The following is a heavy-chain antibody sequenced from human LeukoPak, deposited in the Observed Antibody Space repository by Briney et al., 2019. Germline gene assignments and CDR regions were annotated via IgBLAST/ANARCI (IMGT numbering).Heavy chain of an antibody. Sequence: PSQTLSLTCTVSGGSISSGSYYWSWIRQPAGKGLEWIGRIYTSGSTNYNPSLKSRVTISVDTSKNQFPLKLSSVTAADTAVYYCAVAYCGGDPECDAFDIWGQGTMVTVSS. CDR2: IYTSGST. CDR1: GGSISSGSYY. D-gene: IGHD2-21*01. J-gene: IGHJ3*02. CDR3: AVAYCGGDPECDAFDI. V-gene: IGHV4-61*02.